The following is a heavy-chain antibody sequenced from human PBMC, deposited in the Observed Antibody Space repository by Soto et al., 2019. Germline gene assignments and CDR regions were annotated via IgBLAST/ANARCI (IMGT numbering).Heavy chain of an antibody. J-gene: IGHJ4*02. CDR1: GFSLSTSGLG. CDR3: AHNAYSGGTCYLFDY. V-gene: IGHV2-5*02. D-gene: IGHD2-15*01. CDR2: IYCADVQ. Sequence: QITLKESGHTLLQPTQTLTLTCTISGFSLSTSGLGVAWIRQPPGKSLEWLALIYCADVQRYNPSLHTRLTNTKNQSTSQAVLTMTTMDTIDTATYNCAHNAYSGGTCYLFDYWGQGALVTVSS.